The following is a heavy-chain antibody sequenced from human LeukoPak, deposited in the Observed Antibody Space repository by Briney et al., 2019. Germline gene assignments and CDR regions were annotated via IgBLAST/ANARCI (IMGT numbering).Heavy chain of an antibody. CDR3: AKDFYYDSSGGYFDY. J-gene: IGHJ4*02. D-gene: IGHD3-22*01. CDR2: ISWNSGSI. Sequence: GRSLRLSSAASGFTFDDYAMHWVRQAPGKGLEWVSGISWNSGSIGYADSVKGRFTISRDNAKNSLYLQMNSLRAEDTALYYCAKDFYYDSSGGYFDYWGQGTLVTVSS. CDR1: GFTFDDYA. V-gene: IGHV3-9*01.